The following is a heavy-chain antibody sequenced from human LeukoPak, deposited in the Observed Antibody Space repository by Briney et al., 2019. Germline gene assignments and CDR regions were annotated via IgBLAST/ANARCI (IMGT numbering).Heavy chain of an antibody. Sequence: GGSLRLSCAASGFTFSSYAIHWVRQAPGKGLEWVAVISFDGTNKFYADSVKGRFTISRDNSKNTLYLQMNSLRAEDTAVYYCAKDDAGYYGSGSYSPYYYYMDVWGKGTTVTISS. D-gene: IGHD3-10*01. J-gene: IGHJ6*03. V-gene: IGHV3-30*18. CDR3: AKDDAGYYGSGSYSPYYYYMDV. CDR2: ISFDGTNK. CDR1: GFTFSSYA.